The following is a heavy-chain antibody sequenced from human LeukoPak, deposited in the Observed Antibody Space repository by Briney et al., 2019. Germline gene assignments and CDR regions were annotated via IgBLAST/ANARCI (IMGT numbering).Heavy chain of an antibody. D-gene: IGHD6-19*01. J-gene: IGHJ4*02. CDR1: GYTFTIYG. Sequence: GASVKVSFTASGYTFTIYGISWVRQAPGQGLEWMGWISAYNGNTNYAQKLQGRVTMTTDTSTSTAYMELRSLRSDDTAVYYCARVGLTGSGWYSATYSDYWGQGTLVTVSS. CDR2: ISAYNGNT. V-gene: IGHV1-18*01. CDR3: ARVGLTGSGWYSATYSDY.